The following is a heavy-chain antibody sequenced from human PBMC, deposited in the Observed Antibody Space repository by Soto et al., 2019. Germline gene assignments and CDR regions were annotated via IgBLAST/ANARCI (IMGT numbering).Heavy chain of an antibody. Sequence: GASVKVSCKASGYMFVTYGINWVRQAPGQGLEWMGWISAYKGNTKYAQNLQGRVTMTTDASTSTAYMEMRSLRSDDTAVYYCARDLDGSGSYYTDYWGPGTLVTVSS. D-gene: IGHD3-10*01. CDR1: GYMFVTYG. V-gene: IGHV1-18*01. CDR2: ISAYKGNT. CDR3: ARDLDGSGSYYTDY. J-gene: IGHJ4*02.